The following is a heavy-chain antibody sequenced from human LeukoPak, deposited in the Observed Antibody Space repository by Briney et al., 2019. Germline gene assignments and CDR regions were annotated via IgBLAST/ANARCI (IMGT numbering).Heavy chain of an antibody. Sequence: SETLSLTCTVSGGSISSYYWSWIRQPPGKGLEWIGYIYSSRSTNYNPSLKSRITISVDTSKNQFSLKLSSVTAADTAVYYCARFAYCGGHCWYYFDTGARDPWSPSPQ. CDR3: ARFAYCGGHCWYYFDT. CDR1: GGSISSYY. D-gene: IGHD2-21*02. J-gene: IGHJ4*02. CDR2: IYSSRST. V-gene: IGHV4-59*01.